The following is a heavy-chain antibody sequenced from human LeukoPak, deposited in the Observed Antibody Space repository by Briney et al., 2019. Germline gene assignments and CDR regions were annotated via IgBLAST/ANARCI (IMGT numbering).Heavy chain of an antibody. J-gene: IGHJ4*02. CDR2: ISSSGSTI. CDR1: GFTFSDYY. Sequence: GGSLRLSCAASGFTFSDYYMSWIRQAPGKGLEWVSYISSSGSTIYYADSVKGRFTVSRDNAKNSLFLQMNSLRVEDTAVYYCARSSNYYFDYWGQGALVTVSS. CDR3: ARSSNYYFDY. V-gene: IGHV3-11*01. D-gene: IGHD4/OR15-4a*01.